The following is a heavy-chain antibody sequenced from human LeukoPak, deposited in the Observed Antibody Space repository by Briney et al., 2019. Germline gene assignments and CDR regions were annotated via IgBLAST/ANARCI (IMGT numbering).Heavy chain of an antibody. CDR1: GYTFTGYY. D-gene: IGHD3-10*01. Sequence: ASVKVSCKASGYTFTGYYMHWVRQAPGQGLEWMGWINPNSGGTNYAQKFQGRVTMTRDTSISTAYMELSRLRSDDTAVYYCARADLLAGATYYYGSGSYGYSDYWGQGALVTVSS. J-gene: IGHJ4*02. CDR3: ARADLLAGATYYYGSGSYGYSDY. V-gene: IGHV1-2*02. CDR2: INPNSGGT.